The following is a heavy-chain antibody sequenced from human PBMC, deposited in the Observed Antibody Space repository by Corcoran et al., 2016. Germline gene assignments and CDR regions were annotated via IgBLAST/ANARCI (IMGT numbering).Heavy chain of an antibody. J-gene: IGHJ5*02. CDR1: GYTFTSYA. D-gene: IGHD3-3*01. Sequence: QVQLVQSGAEVKKPGASVKVSCKASGYTFTSYAMHWVRQAPGQRLEWMGWINAGNGNTKYSQKFQGRVTITRDTSASTAYMELSSLRSEDTAVYYCAREAVDFWRGTNWFYPCGQGTQVTVSS. CDR3: AREAVDFWRGTNWFYP. V-gene: IGHV1-3*01. CDR2: INAGNGNT.